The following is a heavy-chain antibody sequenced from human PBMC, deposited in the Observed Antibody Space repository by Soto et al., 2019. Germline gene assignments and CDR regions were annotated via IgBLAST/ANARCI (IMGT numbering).Heavy chain of an antibody. Sequence: SETLSLTCTVSGGSISSGDYYWSWIRQPPGKGLEWIGYIYYSGSTYYNPSLRSRVTISVDTSENQFSLKLSSVTAADTAVYYCARVAGYSYGADYYGMDVWGQGTTVTVSS. D-gene: IGHD5-18*01. J-gene: IGHJ6*02. V-gene: IGHV4-30-4*01. CDR3: ARVAGYSYGADYYGMDV. CDR1: GGSISSGDYY. CDR2: IYYSGST.